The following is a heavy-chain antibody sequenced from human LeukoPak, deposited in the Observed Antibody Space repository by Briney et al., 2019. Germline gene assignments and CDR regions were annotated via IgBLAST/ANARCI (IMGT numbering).Heavy chain of an antibody. D-gene: IGHD1-20*01. J-gene: IGHJ4*02. CDR1: GYTFTSYD. CDR2: MNPNSGNT. Sequence: ASVKVSCKASGYTFTSYDINWVRQATGQGLEWMGWMNPNSGNTGYAQKFQGRVTITRNTSISTAYMELSSLRSEDTAVYYCARVPRYNWNPATPYYFDYWGQGTLVTVSS. CDR3: ARVPRYNWNPATPYYFDY. V-gene: IGHV1-8*03.